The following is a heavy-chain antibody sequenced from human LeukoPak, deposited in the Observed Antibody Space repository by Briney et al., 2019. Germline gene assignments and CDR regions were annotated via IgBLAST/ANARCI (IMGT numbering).Heavy chain of an antibody. J-gene: IGHJ5*02. V-gene: IGHV3-21*01. Sequence: PGGSLRLSCAASGFTYSTYSMNWVRQAPGKGLEWVSSISTISSYINYADSVKGRFTISRDNAKNSLYLQMNSLRAEDTAVYYCARDSGCSSTSCSWGQGTLVTVSS. D-gene: IGHD2-2*01. CDR1: GFTYSTYS. CDR3: ARDSGCSSTSCS. CDR2: ISTISSYI.